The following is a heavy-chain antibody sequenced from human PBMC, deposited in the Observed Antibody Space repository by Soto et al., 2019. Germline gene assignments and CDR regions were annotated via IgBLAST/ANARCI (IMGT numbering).Heavy chain of an antibody. Sequence: SETLSLTCTVSGGSISSYYWSWIRQPPGKGLEWIGYIYYSGSTNYNPSLKSRVTISVDTSKNQFSLKLSSVTAADTAVYYCAREYYTTPYYYYYYMDVWGKGTTVTVSS. CDR2: IYYSGST. D-gene: IGHD1-26*01. CDR1: GGSISSYY. J-gene: IGHJ6*03. V-gene: IGHV4-59*01. CDR3: AREYYTTPYYYYYYMDV.